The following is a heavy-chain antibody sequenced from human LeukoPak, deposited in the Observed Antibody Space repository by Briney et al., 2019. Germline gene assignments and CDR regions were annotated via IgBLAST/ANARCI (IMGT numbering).Heavy chain of an antibody. D-gene: IGHD3-9*01. V-gene: IGHV3-23*01. CDR1: GFTFSNYA. J-gene: IGHJ4*02. CDR2: VSGRDDST. CDR3: AKWGDYDILTGYYDSDY. Sequence: WASLTLSCPASGFTFSNYAMSWIRQAPGKGLERVSAVSGRDDSTYYADSVKGRFTISRDNSKNTLYLQMNSLRAEDTAVYYCAKWGDYDILTGYYDSDYWGQGTLVTVSS.